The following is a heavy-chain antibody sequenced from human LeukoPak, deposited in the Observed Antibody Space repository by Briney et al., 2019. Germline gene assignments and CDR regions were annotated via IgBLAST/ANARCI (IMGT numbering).Heavy chain of an antibody. V-gene: IGHV1-18*01. CDR3: ARDTNWQRDY. CDR2: ISTSSDQR. Sequence: ASVKVSCKASGYTFTSFVIAWVRQAPGQGLEWVGWISTSSDQRRYAHMLQDRVTMTTDTSTSTAYMELRSLRSDDAGVYYCARDTNWQRDYWGQGTLVTVSS. D-gene: IGHD6-25*01. CDR1: GYTFTSFV. J-gene: IGHJ4*02.